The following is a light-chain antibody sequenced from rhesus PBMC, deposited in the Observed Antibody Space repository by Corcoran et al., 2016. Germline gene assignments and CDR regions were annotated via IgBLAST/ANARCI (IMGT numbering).Light chain of an antibody. CDR1: QSAGSY. Sequence: ETVVTQSPATLSLSPGERATPSCRASQSAGSYLAWYQQKPGQAPRLLIYGASSRATGIPDRFRGSGSGTDFTLTISGLEPEDVGVYYCQQSSNLWTFGQGTKVEIK. V-gene: IGKV3-24*04. CDR2: GAS. CDR3: QQSSNLWT. J-gene: IGKJ1*01.